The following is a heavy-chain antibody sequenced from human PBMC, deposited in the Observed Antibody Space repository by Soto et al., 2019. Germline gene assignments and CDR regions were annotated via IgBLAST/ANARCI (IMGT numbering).Heavy chain of an antibody. CDR3: AGDGRVGANMDASET. CDR2: ISTYNGKT. Sequence: QAQLVQSGAEVKEPGASVKVSCKASGYAFGSFGIAWLRRAPGQGPEWMGWISTYNGKTNFGQKFQDRVTLTTDTSTTTAYMESGSVTCDDTAVYYCAGDGRVGANMDASETWGQGTMVTVSS. CDR1: GYAFGSFG. J-gene: IGHJ3*02. D-gene: IGHD1-26*01. V-gene: IGHV1-18*01.